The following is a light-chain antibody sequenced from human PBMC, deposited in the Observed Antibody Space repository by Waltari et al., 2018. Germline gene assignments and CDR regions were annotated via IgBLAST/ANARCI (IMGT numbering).Light chain of an antibody. CDR2: GPG. CDR1: TLRRSY. J-gene: IGLJ2*01. CDR3: HSRETFSTRL. V-gene: IGLV3-19*01. Sequence: SSDLTQDPSVSVALGQTVRITCQGDTLRRSYASWYQQRSGQAPVLVLYGPGNRPSGIPDRFSGSTSGNTASLTITGAQAEDEADYYCHSRETFSTRLFGGGTRLTV.